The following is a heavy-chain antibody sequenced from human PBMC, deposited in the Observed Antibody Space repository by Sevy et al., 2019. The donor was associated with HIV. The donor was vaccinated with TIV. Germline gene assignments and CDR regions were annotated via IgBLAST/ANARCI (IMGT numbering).Heavy chain of an antibody. Sequence: GGSLRLSCAASGFTFSSYSMNWVRQAPGKGLEWVSYISSGSSTIYYADSVKGRFTISRDNAKNSLYLQMNSLRDEDTAVYYCARAGDFYDSSGQGFDYWGQGTLVTVSS. CDR3: ARAGDFYDSSGQGFDY. CDR1: GFTFSSYS. V-gene: IGHV3-48*02. J-gene: IGHJ4*02. CDR2: ISSGSSTI. D-gene: IGHD3-22*01.